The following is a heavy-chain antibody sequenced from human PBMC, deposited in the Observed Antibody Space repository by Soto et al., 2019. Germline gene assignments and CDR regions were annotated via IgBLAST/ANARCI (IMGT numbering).Heavy chain of an antibody. J-gene: IGHJ6*02. D-gene: IGHD5-12*01. CDR2: ISGYNGDT. CDR3: ARDQGYSGYAPYYYYGMDV. Sequence: ASVKVSCKASGYTFTRYGISWVRQAPGQGLEWMGWISGYNGDTNYAQKFQDRVSMTIDTSISTAYMELRSLTSDDTAVYYCARDQGYSGYAPYYYYGMDVWGQGTTVTVSS. V-gene: IGHV1-18*01. CDR1: GYTFTRYG.